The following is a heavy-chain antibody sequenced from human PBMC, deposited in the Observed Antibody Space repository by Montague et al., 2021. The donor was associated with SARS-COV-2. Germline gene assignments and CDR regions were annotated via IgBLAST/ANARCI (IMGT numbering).Heavy chain of an antibody. D-gene: IGHD2-2*01. J-gene: IGHJ4*02. CDR1: GFTFSSYG. V-gene: IGHV3-33*06. CDR3: AKDFGSSLTEQFDY. Sequence: SLRLSCAASGFTFSSYGMHWVRQAPGKGLEWVAVIWYDGSNKYYADSVKGRLTISRDNSKNTLYLQMNSLRAEDTAVYYCAKDFGSSLTEQFDYWGQGTLVTVSS. CDR2: IWYDGSNK.